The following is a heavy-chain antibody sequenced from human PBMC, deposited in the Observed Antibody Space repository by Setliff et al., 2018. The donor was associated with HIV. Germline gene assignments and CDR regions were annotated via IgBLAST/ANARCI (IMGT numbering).Heavy chain of an antibody. CDR1: GGSISSSTYY. Sequence: PSETLSLTCTVSGGSISSSTYYWGWIRQPPGKGLEWIGNIYYSGSTYYNPSLKSRVTISVDTSKNQFSLKLSSVTAADTAVYYCARVPSIAARPDGDYWGQGTLVTVSS. CDR2: IYYSGST. CDR3: ARVPSIAARPDGDY. V-gene: IGHV4-39*01. D-gene: IGHD6-6*01. J-gene: IGHJ4*02.